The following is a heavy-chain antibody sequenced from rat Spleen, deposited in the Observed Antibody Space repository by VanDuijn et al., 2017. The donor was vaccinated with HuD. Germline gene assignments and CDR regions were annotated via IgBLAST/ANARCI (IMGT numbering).Heavy chain of an antibody. J-gene: IGHJ3*01. CDR2: ISTGGGNT. Sequence: EVQLVESGGGLVQPGRSLKLSCAASGFTFSNYDMAWVRQAPTKGLEWVASISTGGGNTYYRDSVKGRFTISRDNAKSTLYLQMDSLRSEDTATYFCARHLYDGTYFPFAYWGQGTLVTVSS. D-gene: IGHD1-12*02. V-gene: IGHV5S23*01. CDR1: GFTFSNYD. CDR3: ARHLYDGTYFPFAY.